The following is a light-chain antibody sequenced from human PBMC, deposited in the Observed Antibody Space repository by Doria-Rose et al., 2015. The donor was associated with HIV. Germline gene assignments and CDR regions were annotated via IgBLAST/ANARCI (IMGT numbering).Light chain of an antibody. CDR2: KAS. CDR3: QQYNSYSPST. V-gene: IGKV1-5*03. Sequence: DIRVTQSPSTLSASVGDRVSITCRASQTISGWLAWCQQKPGKAPKLLIYKASTLENGVPSRFGGSGSGTEFTLTISSLQPDDFATYYCQQYNSYSPSTFGQGTKVEIK. J-gene: IGKJ1*01. CDR1: QTISGW.